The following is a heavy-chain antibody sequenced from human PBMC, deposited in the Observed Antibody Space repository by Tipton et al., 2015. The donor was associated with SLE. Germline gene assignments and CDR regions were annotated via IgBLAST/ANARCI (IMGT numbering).Heavy chain of an antibody. CDR1: GGSISSIIYY. CDR3: ARDDPDGDGGGIPGDY. CDR2: MYYSGST. J-gene: IGHJ4*02. Sequence: TLSLTCTVSGGSISSIIYYWGWIRQPPGKGLEWIGSMYYSGSTYYNPSLKSRVTISLDTSRKQFSLSLNSVTAADTAVYFCARDDPDGDGGGIPGDYWGQGTLVTVSS. V-gene: IGHV4-39*07. D-gene: IGHD4-17*01.